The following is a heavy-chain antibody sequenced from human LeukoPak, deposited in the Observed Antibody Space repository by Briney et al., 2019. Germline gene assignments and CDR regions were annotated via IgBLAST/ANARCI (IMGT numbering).Heavy chain of an antibody. CDR2: IYRGGST. V-gene: IGHV3-53*01. D-gene: IGHD3-9*01. Sequence: GGSLRLSCAASGFTVSSNYMSWVRQAPGKGLEWVSVIYRGGSTYYADSVKGRFTISRDNSRNTLSLQMNSLRAVDTAVYYCARTTKEFDILTGYYFDYWGQGTLVTVSS. CDR1: GFTVSSNY. CDR3: ARTTKEFDILTGYYFDY. J-gene: IGHJ4*02.